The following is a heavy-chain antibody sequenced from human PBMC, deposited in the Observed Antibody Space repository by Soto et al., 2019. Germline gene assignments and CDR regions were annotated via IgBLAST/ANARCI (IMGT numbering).Heavy chain of an antibody. D-gene: IGHD3-10*01. Sequence: QVQLQQWGAGLLKPSETLSLTCAVYGGSFSGYYWSWIRQPSGKGLEWIGEINHSGSTNYNPSLKSRVTISVDTSKNQFSLKLSSVTAADTAVYYCASLGRVRGFDYWGQGTLVTVSS. J-gene: IGHJ4*02. CDR3: ASLGRVRGFDY. V-gene: IGHV4-34*01. CDR2: INHSGST. CDR1: GGSFSGYY.